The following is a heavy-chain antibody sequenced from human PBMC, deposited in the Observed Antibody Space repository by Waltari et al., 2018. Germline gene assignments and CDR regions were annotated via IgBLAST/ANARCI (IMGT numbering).Heavy chain of an antibody. Sequence: QVTLKESGPALVKPTQTLTLTCTFSGFSLSTSGMRVSWIRQPPGKALEWLARIDWDDDKFYSTSLKTRLTISKDTSKNQVFLTMTNMDPVDTATYYCARIGEGYYFDYWGQGTLVTVSS. J-gene: IGHJ4*02. CDR1: GFSLSTSGMR. V-gene: IGHV2-70*04. CDR2: IDWDDDK. CDR3: ARIGEGYYFDY.